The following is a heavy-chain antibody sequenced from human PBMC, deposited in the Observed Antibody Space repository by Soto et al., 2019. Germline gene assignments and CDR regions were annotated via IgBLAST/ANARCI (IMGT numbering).Heavy chain of an antibody. CDR2: IIPIFGTA. V-gene: IGHV1-69*13. CDR1: GGTFSSYA. D-gene: IGHD3-22*01. J-gene: IGHJ6*02. CDR3: ARSRMIVVADYGMDV. Sequence: SSVKVSCKASGGTFSSYAISWVRQAPGQGLEWMRGIIPIFGTANYAQKFQGRVTITADESTSTAYMELSSLRSEDTAVYYCARSRMIVVADYGMDVWGQGTTVTVSS.